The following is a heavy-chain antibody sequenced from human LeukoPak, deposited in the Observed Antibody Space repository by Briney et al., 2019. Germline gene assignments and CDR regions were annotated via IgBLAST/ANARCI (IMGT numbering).Heavy chain of an antibody. V-gene: IGHV4-39*07. D-gene: IGHD4-17*01. CDR2: IYYSGST. CDR3: ARDSTVTRTTYFDY. J-gene: IGHJ4*02. CDR1: GGSISSSSYY. Sequence: SETLSLTCTVSGGSISSSSYYWGWLRQPPGKGLEWIGSIYYSGSTYYNPSLKSRVTISVDTSKNQFSLKLSSVTAAGTAVYYCARDSTVTRTTYFDYWGQGTLVTVSS.